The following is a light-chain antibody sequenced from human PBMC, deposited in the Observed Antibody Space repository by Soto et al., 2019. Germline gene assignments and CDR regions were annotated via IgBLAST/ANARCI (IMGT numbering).Light chain of an antibody. CDR1: QSVRSY. CDR3: QQRSNWPLT. V-gene: IGKV3-11*01. Sequence: EIVLTQSPATLSLSPGERATLSCRASQSVRSYIAWYQQRPGQAPRLLIYDASNRVAGIPARLSGSGSGTDFTLTSSRLEPEYFAVYYYQQRSNWPLTFGGGTKVEIK. J-gene: IGKJ4*01. CDR2: DAS.